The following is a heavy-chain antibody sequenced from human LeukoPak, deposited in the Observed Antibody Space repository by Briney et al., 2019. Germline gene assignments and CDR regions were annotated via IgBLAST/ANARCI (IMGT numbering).Heavy chain of an antibody. D-gene: IGHD3-22*01. Sequence: SETLSLTCTVSGGSISSYYWSWIRQPPGKGLEWIGYIYYSGSTNYNPSLKSRVTISVDTSKNQFSLKLSSVTAADTAVYYCARHYYDSSCYYPFDYWGQGTLVTVSS. J-gene: IGHJ4*02. CDR1: GGSISSYY. CDR2: IYYSGST. V-gene: IGHV4-59*08. CDR3: ARHYYDSSCYYPFDY.